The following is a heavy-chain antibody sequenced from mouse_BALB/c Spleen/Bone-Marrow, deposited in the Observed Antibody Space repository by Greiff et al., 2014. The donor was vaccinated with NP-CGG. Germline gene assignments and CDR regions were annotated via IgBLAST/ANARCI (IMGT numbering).Heavy chain of an antibody. Sequence: DVQLVESGGNLVKPGGSLKLSCAASGFTFSSYAMSWVRQTPEKRLEWVATIRSGGSYTYYPDSVKGRFTISRDSAKSTLYLQMRSLRSEDTAMYYCARQGDGYYDYGGQGTTLTVSS. J-gene: IGHJ2*01. CDR1: GFTFSSYA. CDR2: IRSGGSYT. V-gene: IGHV5-9-3*01. CDR3: ARQGDGYYDY. D-gene: IGHD2-3*01.